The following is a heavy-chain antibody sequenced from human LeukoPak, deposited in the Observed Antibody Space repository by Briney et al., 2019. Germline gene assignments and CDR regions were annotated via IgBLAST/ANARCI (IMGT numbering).Heavy chain of an antibody. D-gene: IGHD2-2*02. Sequence: ASVKVSCKASGYTFTSYGISWVRQAPGQGLEWVGWISAYNGNTNYAQKLQGRVTMTTDTSTSTAYMELRSLRSDDTAVYYCARDMLGYCSSTSCYKVFDYWGQGTLVTVSS. V-gene: IGHV1-18*01. CDR3: ARDMLGYCSSTSCYKVFDY. CDR2: ISAYNGNT. J-gene: IGHJ4*02. CDR1: GYTFTSYG.